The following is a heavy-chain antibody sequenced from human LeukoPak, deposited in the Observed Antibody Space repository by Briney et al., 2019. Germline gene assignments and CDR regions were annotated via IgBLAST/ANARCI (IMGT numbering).Heavy chain of an antibody. V-gene: IGHV1-8*01. CDR3: ARSMAHPYNYGVDV. CDR1: GYTFTSYG. J-gene: IGHJ6*02. D-gene: IGHD2/OR15-2a*01. Sequence: ASVKVSCKASGYTFTSYGVNWVRQATGQGLEWMGWMNPKSGDTVYAQKFQGRVTMTWNTPITTAYMELSSPTSEDTAVYYCARSMAHPYNYGVDVWGQGTTVTVSS. CDR2: MNPKSGDT.